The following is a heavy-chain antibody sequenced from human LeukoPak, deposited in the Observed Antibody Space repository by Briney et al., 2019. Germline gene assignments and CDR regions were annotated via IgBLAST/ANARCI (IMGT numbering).Heavy chain of an antibody. J-gene: IGHJ4*02. CDR3: ARGARYDFWSGYYTQFFDY. D-gene: IGHD3-3*01. CDR1: GYTFASYG. V-gene: IGHV1-18*01. Sequence: GASVKVSCKASGYTFASYGISWVRQAPGQGLEWMGWISAYDGNTNYAQKLQGRVTMTTDESTSTAYMELSSLRSEDTAVYYCARGARYDFWSGYYTQFFDYWGQGTLVTVSS. CDR2: ISAYDGNT.